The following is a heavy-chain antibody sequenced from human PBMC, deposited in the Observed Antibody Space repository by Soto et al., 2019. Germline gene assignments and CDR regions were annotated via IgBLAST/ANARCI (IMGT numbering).Heavy chain of an antibody. CDR2: MNPNSGNT. J-gene: IGHJ6*02. D-gene: IGHD3-3*01. Sequence: ASVKVSCKASGYTFTSYDINWVRQATGQGLEWMGWMNPNSGNTGYAQKFQGRVTMTRNTSISTAYMELSSLRSEDTAVYYCARVYYDFWSGYLGATSYYGMHVCGQGTTVTV. CDR3: ARVYYDFWSGYLGATSYYGMHV. V-gene: IGHV1-8*01. CDR1: GYTFTSYD.